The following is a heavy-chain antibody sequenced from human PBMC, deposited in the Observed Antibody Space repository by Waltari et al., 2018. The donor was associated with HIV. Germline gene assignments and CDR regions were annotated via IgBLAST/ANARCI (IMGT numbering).Heavy chain of an antibody. CDR2: IWYDGTEK. CDR1: GFTFKSYG. J-gene: IGHJ5*02. D-gene: IGHD3-10*01. Sequence: QVQLVESGGGVVQPGRSLRRSCEPSGFTFKSYGMHWIRQAPGKGLEWVAVIWYDGTEKHYVDSVKGRFVISRDNSKNTLYLQMNSLRPEDTAMYYCAKDANTFHEFGPNWLDPWGQGTLVIVSS. V-gene: IGHV3-33*06. CDR3: AKDANTFHEFGPNWLDP.